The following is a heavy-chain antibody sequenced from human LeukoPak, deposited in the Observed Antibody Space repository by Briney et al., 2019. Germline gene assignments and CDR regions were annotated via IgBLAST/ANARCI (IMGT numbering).Heavy chain of an antibody. CDR2: ISSTGGTA. CDR3: AKEGKIKDSFEY. D-gene: IGHD5-24*01. V-gene: IGHV3-23*01. CDR1: GFTFSSFG. J-gene: IGHJ4*02. Sequence: SGGSLRLSCAASGFTFSSFGMSWVRQAPGKGLEWVSAISSTGGTAYYADSVKGRFTISRDNSKNTLYLQMNSLRAEDTAVYYCAKEGKIKDSFEYWGQGTLVTVSS.